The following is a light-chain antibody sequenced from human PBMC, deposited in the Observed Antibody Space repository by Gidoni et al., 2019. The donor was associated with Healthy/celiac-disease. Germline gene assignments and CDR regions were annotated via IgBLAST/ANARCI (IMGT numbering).Light chain of an antibody. CDR2: KAS. Sequence: TQRTQSPSTLSASVGDRVTITCRASQSISSWLAWYQQKPGKAPKLLIYKASSLESGVPSRFSGSGSGTEFTLTISSLQPDDFATYYCQQYNSYPWTFGHXTKVEIK. CDR1: QSISSW. CDR3: QQYNSYPWT. J-gene: IGKJ1*01. V-gene: IGKV1-5*03.